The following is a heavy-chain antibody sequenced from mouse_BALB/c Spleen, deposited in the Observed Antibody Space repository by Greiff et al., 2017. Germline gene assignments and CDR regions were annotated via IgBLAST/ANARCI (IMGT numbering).Heavy chain of an antibody. CDR2: ISSGSSTI. J-gene: IGHJ1*01. CDR3: ARILGRYFDV. V-gene: IGHV5-17*02. D-gene: IGHD4-1*01. Sequence: EVKLVESGGGLVQPGGSRKLSCAASGFTFSSFGMHWVRQAPEKGLEWVAYISSGSSTIYYADTVKGRFTISRDNPKNTLFLQMTSLRSEDTAMYYCARILGRYFDVWGAGTTVTVSS. CDR1: GFTFSSFG.